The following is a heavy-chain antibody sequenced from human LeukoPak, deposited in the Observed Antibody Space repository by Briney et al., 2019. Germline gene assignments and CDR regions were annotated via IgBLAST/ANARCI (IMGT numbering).Heavy chain of an antibody. V-gene: IGHV3-23*01. Sequence: PGGSLGLSCAAAGFTFSSYAMSWVRQAPGKGLGWVSAISGSAGSTYYADSVKGRFTISRDNSKNTLYLQMNSLRAEGTAVYYCAKRYDSTGYWYYFDYWGQGTLVTVSS. CDR2: ISGSAGST. CDR1: GFTFSSYA. D-gene: IGHD3-22*01. CDR3: AKRYDSTGYWYYFDY. J-gene: IGHJ4*02.